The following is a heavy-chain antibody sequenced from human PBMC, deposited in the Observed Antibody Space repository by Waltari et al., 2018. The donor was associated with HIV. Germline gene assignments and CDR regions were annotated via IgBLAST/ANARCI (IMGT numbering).Heavy chain of an antibody. Sequence: QLQLQESGPGLVQPSQTLSLTCPVSGGSIHSADYYWTWIRQHPGTGLAWIGYIWYTGSTDYNPSLRSRVTMSLDVSRNQISLKLTSVTAADTAVYFCARGVDLIPIAAPPLDSWGQGTLVTVSS. J-gene: IGHJ4*02. D-gene: IGHD2-21*01. CDR3: ARGVDLIPIAAPPLDS. CDR1: GGSIHSADYY. CDR2: IWYTGST. V-gene: IGHV4-31*03.